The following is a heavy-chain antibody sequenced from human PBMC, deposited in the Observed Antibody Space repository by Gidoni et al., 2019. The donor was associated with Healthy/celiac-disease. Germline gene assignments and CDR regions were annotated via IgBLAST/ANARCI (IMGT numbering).Heavy chain of an antibody. CDR3: AKPNRVVITTDAFDI. J-gene: IGHJ3*02. V-gene: IGHV3-9*01. CDR1: GFTFDDYA. CDR2: ISWNSGSI. D-gene: IGHD3-22*01. Sequence: EVQLVESGGGLVQPGRPLRLSCAASGFTFDDYAMHWVRQAPGKGLEWVSGISWNSGSIGYADSVKGRFTISRDNAKNSLYLQMNSLRAEDTALYYCAKPNRVVITTDAFDIWGQGTMVTVSS.